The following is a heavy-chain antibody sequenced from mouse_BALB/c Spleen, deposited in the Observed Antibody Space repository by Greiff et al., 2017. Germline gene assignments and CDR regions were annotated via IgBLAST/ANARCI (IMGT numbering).Heavy chain of an antibody. CDR2: IWAGGST. CDR3: AREEITTAYAMDD. CDR1: GFSLTSYG. D-gene: IGHD2-4*01. J-gene: IGHJ4*01. V-gene: IGHV2-9*02. Sequence: QVQLQQSGPGLVAPSQSLSITCTVSGFSLTSYGVHWVRQPPGKGLEWLGVIWAGGSTNYNSALMSRLSISKDNSKSQVFLKMNSLQTDDTAMYYCAREEITTAYAMDDWGQGTSVTVSS.